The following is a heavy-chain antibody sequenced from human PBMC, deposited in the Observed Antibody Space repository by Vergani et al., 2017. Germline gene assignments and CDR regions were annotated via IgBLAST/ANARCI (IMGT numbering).Heavy chain of an antibody. V-gene: IGHV1-18*04. Sequence: QVQLVQSGAEVKKPGASVKVSCKASGYTFTSYGISWVRQAPGQGLEWMGWISAYNGNTNYAQKLQGRVTMTTDTSTSTAYMELRSLRSEDTAVYYCARYYYDSSGYYYYYYGMDVWGQGTTVTVSS. CDR1: GYTFTSYG. J-gene: IGHJ6*02. D-gene: IGHD3-22*01. CDR2: ISAYNGNT. CDR3: ARYYYDSSGYYYYYYGMDV.